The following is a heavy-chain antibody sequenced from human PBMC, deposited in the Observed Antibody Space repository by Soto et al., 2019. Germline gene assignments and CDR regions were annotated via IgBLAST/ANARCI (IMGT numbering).Heavy chain of an antibody. V-gene: IGHV1-3*01. CDR1: GSTCTSYA. D-gene: IGHD6-13*01. J-gene: IGHJ6*02. CDR3: ARALIAAARTRGPPRMDV. CDR2: INAGNGNT. Sequence: ASGKVCCKASGSTCTSYAMDGGRQAPAKRVEWMGWINAGNGNTKYSQKFQGRVTITRDTSASTAYMELSSLRSEDTAVYYCARALIAAARTRGPPRMDVWGQGTTVTVSS.